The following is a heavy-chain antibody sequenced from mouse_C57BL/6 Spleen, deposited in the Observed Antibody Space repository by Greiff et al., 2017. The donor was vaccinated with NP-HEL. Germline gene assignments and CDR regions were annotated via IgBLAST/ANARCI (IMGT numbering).Heavy chain of an antibody. CDR1: GYAFSSYW. V-gene: IGHV1-80*01. J-gene: IGHJ3*01. Sequence: VKLQESGAELVKPGASVKISCKASGYAFSSYWMNWVKQRPGKGLEWIGQIYPGDGDTNYNGKFKGKATLTADKSSSTAYMQLSSLTSEDSAVYFCARSDYYGSSPWFAYWGQGTLVTVSA. CDR2: IYPGDGDT. CDR3: ARSDYYGSSPWFAY. D-gene: IGHD1-1*01.